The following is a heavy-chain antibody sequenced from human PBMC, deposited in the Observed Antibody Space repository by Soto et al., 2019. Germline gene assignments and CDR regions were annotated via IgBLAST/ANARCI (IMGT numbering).Heavy chain of an antibody. V-gene: IGHV3-23*01. D-gene: IGHD6-19*01. CDR1: GFTFSTYA. CDR2: ISGRDDSA. Sequence: GGSLRLSCAASGFTFSTYAMAWVRQPPGKGLEWVSVISGRDDSANYADSVKGRFTISKDKSSNTLYLQMNNLRAEDTAVYYCVKGAWLDYWGQGTLVTVSS. J-gene: IGHJ4*02. CDR3: VKGAWLDY.